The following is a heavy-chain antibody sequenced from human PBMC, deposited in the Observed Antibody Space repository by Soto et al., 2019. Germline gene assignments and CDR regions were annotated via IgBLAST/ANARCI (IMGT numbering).Heavy chain of an antibody. Sequence: PGGSLRLSCTSSGCTFSTYWMHWVRQAPGTGLEWVSRIKGDGSSTSYADSVKGRFTISRDNAKNTLYLQMNSLGAEDTAVYWCARGIRNYYGVDVWGQGTTVTVSS. CDR2: IKGDGSST. V-gene: IGHV3-74*01. CDR3: ARGIRNYYGVDV. J-gene: IGHJ6*02. CDR1: GCTFSTYW.